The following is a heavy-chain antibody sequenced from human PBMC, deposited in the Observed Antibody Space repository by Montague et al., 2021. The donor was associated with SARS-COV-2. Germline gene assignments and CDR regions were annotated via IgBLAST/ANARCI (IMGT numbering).Heavy chain of an antibody. CDR3: AREYDILTGYYFDY. D-gene: IGHD3-9*01. Sequence: SLRLSCAASGFTFSSYGMHWVRQAPGKGLEWVAVIWYDGSNKYYADSVKGRFTISRDNSKKTLSLQMNSLRAEDTAVYYCAREYDILTGYYFDYWGQGTLVTVSS. CDR2: IWYDGSNK. J-gene: IGHJ4*02. V-gene: IGHV3-33*01. CDR1: GFTFSSYG.